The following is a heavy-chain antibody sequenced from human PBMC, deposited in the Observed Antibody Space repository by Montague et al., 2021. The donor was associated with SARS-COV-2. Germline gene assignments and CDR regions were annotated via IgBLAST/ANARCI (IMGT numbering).Heavy chain of an antibody. CDR1: GGSISSYY. CDR3: ARGPQEYRITMIVVDYWYFDL. V-gene: IGHV4-59*01. D-gene: IGHD3-22*01. J-gene: IGHJ2*01. Sequence: SETLSLTCTVSGGSISSYYWSWIRQPPGKGLEWIGYIYYSGSTNYNPSLRSRVTISVDTSKNQFSLKLSSVTAADTAVYYYARGPQEYRITMIVVDYWYFDLWGRGTLVTVSS. CDR2: IYYSGST.